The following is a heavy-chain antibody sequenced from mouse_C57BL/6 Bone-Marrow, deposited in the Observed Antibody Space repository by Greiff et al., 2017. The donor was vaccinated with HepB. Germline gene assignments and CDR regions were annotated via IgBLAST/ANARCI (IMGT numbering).Heavy chain of an antibody. Sequence: QVQLQQPGAELVMPGASVKLSCKASGYTFTSYWMHWVKQRPGQGLEWIGEIDPSDSYTNYNQKFKGKSTLTVDKSSSTAYMQLSSLTSEDSAVYYCASVNFFAYWGQGTLVTVSA. CDR3: ASVNFFAY. D-gene: IGHD4-1*02. CDR1: GYTFTSYW. J-gene: IGHJ3*01. CDR2: IDPSDSYT. V-gene: IGHV1-69*01.